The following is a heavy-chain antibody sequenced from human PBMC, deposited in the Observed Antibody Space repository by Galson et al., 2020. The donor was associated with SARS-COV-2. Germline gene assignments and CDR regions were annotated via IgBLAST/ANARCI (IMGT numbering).Heavy chain of an antibody. Sequence: GGSLRLSCAASGFTFSTYSMNWVRQAPGKGLEWVSYIRNSSSTIYYADSVKGRFTISRDNAKNSLYLEMNSLRAEDTAVYYCARGRFLEWLFGFDDWGQGTLVTVSS. CDR2: IRNSSSTI. CDR1: GFTFSTYS. J-gene: IGHJ4*02. CDR3: ARGRFLEWLFGFDD. V-gene: IGHV3-48*04. D-gene: IGHD3-3*01.